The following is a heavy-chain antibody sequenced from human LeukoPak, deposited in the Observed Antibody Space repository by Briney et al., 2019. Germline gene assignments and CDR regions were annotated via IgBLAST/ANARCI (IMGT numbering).Heavy chain of an antibody. V-gene: IGHV3-30*02. CDR3: ATDRNCGGGCSNWFDP. Sequence: GGSLRLSCVASGYTFRRNGLHWVRQAPGKGLEWVAFIPYDGYKKSYLDSVKGRFTISRDNSKNTVYLQMSSLRAEDTARYYCATDRNCGGGCSNWFDPWGQGTLVIVSS. J-gene: IGHJ5*02. D-gene: IGHD2-21*02. CDR1: GYTFRRNG. CDR2: IPYDGYKK.